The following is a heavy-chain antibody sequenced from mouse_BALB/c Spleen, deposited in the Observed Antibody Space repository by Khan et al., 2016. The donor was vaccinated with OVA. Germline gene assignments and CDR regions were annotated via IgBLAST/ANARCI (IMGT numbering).Heavy chain of an antibody. CDR1: GFSLTSYG. CDR2: IRGDGST. Sequence: VQLQESGPGLVAPSQSLSLTCTVSGFSLTSYGVGWVRQPPGKGLEWLAVIRGDGSTNYHSALISRLSIIKDNSKSNALLQLISLLTDDTATYFCAVYYYGRAWFAYWGQGTLVTVSA. J-gene: IGHJ3*01. D-gene: IGHD1-1*01. V-gene: IGHV2-3*01. CDR3: AVYYYGRAWFAY.